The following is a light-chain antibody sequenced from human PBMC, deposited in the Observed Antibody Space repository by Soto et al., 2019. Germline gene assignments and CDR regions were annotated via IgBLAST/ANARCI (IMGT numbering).Light chain of an antibody. CDR1: SSDVGSYNL. CDR3: CSYAGSSTPYV. Sequence: QSALTQPASVSGSPGQSITISCTGTSSDVGSYNLVSWYQQHPGKAPKLMIYEGSKRPSGVSNRFSGSKSGNTASLTISGLQAEDDDDYYCCSYAGSSTPYVFGNGTKLTVL. J-gene: IGLJ1*01. CDR2: EGS. V-gene: IGLV2-23*01.